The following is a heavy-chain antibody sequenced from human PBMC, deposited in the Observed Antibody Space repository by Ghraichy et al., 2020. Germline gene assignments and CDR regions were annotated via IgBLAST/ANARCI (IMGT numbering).Heavy chain of an antibody. CDR2: ISGSGGST. V-gene: IGHV3-23*01. Sequence: GESLNISCAASGFTFSSYAMSWVRQAPGKGLEWVSAISGSGGSTYYADSVKGRFTISRDNSKNTLYLQMNSLRAEDTAVYYCAKDLLWFGESSLWGQGTLVTVSS. CDR3: AKDLLWFGESSL. D-gene: IGHD3-10*01. J-gene: IGHJ4*02. CDR1: GFTFSSYA.